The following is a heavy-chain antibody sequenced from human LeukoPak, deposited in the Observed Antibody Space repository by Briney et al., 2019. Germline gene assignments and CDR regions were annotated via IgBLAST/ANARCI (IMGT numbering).Heavy chain of an antibody. D-gene: IGHD2-2*01. Sequence: GGSLRLSCAASGFTFSSYCMNWVRQAPGKGLEWVSSISTSSSYIYYADSVKGRFTISRDNAKNSLYLQMNSLRAEDTALYYCARAKPPPYCSSTSCYWPHFDYWGQGTLVTVSS. CDR1: GFTFSSYC. J-gene: IGHJ4*02. CDR3: ARAKPPPYCSSTSCYWPHFDY. V-gene: IGHV3-21*04. CDR2: ISTSSSYI.